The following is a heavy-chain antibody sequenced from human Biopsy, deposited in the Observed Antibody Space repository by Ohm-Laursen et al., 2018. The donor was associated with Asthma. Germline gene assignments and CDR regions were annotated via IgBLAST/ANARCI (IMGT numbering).Heavy chain of an antibody. CDR1: GGSIRSHD. CDR2: VSHTGST. Sequence: SDTLSLTCTVSGGSIRSHDWTWIRLPPGKGLEYIGDVSHTGSTNYNPSLKSRVTMSLDTSKSQFSLRLTSVTPADTAVYYCARLADCSGGACYSYGWFDPWGQGTRATVSS. CDR3: ARLADCSGGACYSYGWFDP. J-gene: IGHJ5*02. D-gene: IGHD2-15*01. V-gene: IGHV4-59*07.